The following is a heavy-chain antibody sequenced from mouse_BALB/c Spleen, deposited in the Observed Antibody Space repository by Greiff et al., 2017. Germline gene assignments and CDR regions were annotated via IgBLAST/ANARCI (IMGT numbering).Heavy chain of an antibody. CDR2: ISSGSSTI. CDR3: ARETARATAMDY. J-gene: IGHJ4*01. Sequence: EVKLEESGGGLVQPGGSRKLSCAASGFTFSSFGMHWVRQAPEKGLEWVAYISSGSSTIYYADTVKGRFTISRDNPKNTLFLQMTSLRSEDTAMYYCARETARATAMDYWGQGTSVTVSS. D-gene: IGHD3-2*01. V-gene: IGHV5-17*02. CDR1: GFTFSSFG.